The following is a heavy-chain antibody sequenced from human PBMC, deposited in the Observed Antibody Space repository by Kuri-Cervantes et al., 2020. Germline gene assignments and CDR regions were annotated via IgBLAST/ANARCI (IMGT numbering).Heavy chain of an antibody. CDR1: GGTFSSYA. CDR3: ASDSYSSGWYVGFDY. Sequence: SVKVSCKASGGTFSSYAISWVRQAPGQGLEWMGGIIPIFGTANYAQKFQGRATMTRNTSISTAYMELSSLRSEDTAVYYCASDSYSSGWYVGFDYWGQGTLVTVSS. J-gene: IGHJ4*02. CDR2: IIPIFGTA. V-gene: IGHV1-69*05. D-gene: IGHD6-19*01.